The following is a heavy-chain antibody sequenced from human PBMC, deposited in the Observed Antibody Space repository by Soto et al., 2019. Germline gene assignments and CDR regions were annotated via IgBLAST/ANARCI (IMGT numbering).Heavy chain of an antibody. CDR3: ARGVFTGHV. CDR2: MNPNSGNT. Sequence: QVQLVQSGAEVKKPGASVKVSCKASGYTFTSYDINWVRQATGQGLEWMGWMNPNSGNTGYAQKLQGRVTKTTNTSRSTAYMELSSLRCADPAVYYWARGVFTGHVWGQGTRVTVSS. V-gene: IGHV1-8*01. D-gene: IGHD3-10*01. J-gene: IGHJ6*02. CDR1: GYTFTSYD.